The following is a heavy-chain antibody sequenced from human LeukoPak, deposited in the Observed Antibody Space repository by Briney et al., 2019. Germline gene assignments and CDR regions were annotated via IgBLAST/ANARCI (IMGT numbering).Heavy chain of an antibody. J-gene: IGHJ4*02. CDR2: INDSGST. D-gene: IGHD3-9*01. Sequence: SETLSLTCAVYGGSFSGYYWSWIRQPPGKGLEWIGKINDSGSTHYNTSLNSRVTISVDTSKNQVYLKLSSVTAADTAIYYCARGVSHRNFDWLFYWGQGTLVTVSS. V-gene: IGHV4-34*01. CDR3: ARGVSHRNFDWLFY. CDR1: GGSFSGYY.